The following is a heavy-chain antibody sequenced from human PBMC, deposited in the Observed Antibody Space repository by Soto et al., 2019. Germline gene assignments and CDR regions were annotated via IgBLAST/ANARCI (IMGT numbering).Heavy chain of an antibody. D-gene: IGHD3-3*01. Sequence: GGSLRLSCAASGFIFNNYAMSWVRQAPGKGLEWVSFISAGGGSPNYADSVKGRFTISRDNSKNMVYLQMNSLRAEDTAVYYCAKDWDFCDFETGYYLTGHYFDYWGQGTPVTVSS. CDR1: GFIFNNYA. J-gene: IGHJ4*02. CDR3: AKDWDFCDFETGYYLTGHYFDY. CDR2: ISAGGGSP. V-gene: IGHV3-23*01.